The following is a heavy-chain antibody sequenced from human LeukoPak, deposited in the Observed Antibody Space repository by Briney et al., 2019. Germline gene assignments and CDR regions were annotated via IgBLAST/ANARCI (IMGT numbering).Heavy chain of an antibody. CDR1: GGSISSYS. V-gene: IGHV4-59*01. J-gene: IGHJ2*01. D-gene: IGHD3-10*01. CDR2: IYYSGTT. CDR3: ARDLGGASYGYFDL. Sequence: PSETLSLTCSVSGGSISSYSWSWIRQPPGKGLEWVGYIYYSGTTNYNPSLKSRVTISVDTSKNQLSLKLNSVTAADTAVYHCARDLGGASYGYFDLWGRGTLVTVSS.